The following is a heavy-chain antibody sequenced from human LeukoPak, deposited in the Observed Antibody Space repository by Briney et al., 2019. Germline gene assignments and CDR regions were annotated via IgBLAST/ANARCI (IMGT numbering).Heavy chain of an antibody. V-gene: IGHV3-48*01. CDR1: GFTFSSYT. Sequence: GGSLRLSCAASGFTFSSYTMNWVRQPPGKGLEWVSNIGTSSTTIYYADSVKGRFTISRDNAKNSLYLQMNSLRADDTAVYYCARGRRGPVWFGELSSMIDPWGQGTLVTVSS. CDR2: IGTSSTTI. CDR3: ARGRRGPVWFGELSSMIDP. D-gene: IGHD3-10*01. J-gene: IGHJ5*02.